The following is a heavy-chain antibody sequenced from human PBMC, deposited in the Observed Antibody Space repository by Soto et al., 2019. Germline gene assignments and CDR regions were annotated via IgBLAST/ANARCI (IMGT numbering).Heavy chain of an antibody. CDR2: IYHSGST. D-gene: IGHD6-6*01. CDR3: ARVMGLYSSSGEGYYYGMDV. J-gene: IGHJ6*02. CDR1: GGSISSSNW. V-gene: IGHV4-4*02. Sequence: SETLSLTCAVSGGSISSSNWWSWVRQPPGKGLEWIGEIYHSGSTNYNPSLKSRVTISVDKSKNQFSLKLSSVTAADTAAYYSARVMGLYSSSGEGYYYGMDVWGQGNTVTASS.